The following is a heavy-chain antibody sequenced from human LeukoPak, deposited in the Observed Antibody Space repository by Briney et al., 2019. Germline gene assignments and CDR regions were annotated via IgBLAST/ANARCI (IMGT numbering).Heavy chain of an antibody. D-gene: IGHD5-12*01. CDR1: GGSISSSSYF. CDR2: IYYSGST. Sequence: SETLSLTCTVSGGSISSSSYFWGWIRQPPGKGPEWIGNIYYSGSTYYNPALKSRVTISVDTSKNQFSLKLSSVTAADTAVYYCARDWLRRPMDVWGKGTTVTVSS. J-gene: IGHJ6*03. V-gene: IGHV4-39*07. CDR3: ARDWLRRPMDV.